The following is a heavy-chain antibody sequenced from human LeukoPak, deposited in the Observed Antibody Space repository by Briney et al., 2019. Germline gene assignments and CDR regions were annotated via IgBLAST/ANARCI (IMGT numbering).Heavy chain of an antibody. CDR2: IYSSRST. CDR3: ARQVDCSSTSCYVLEPYFDY. V-gene: IGHV4-59*01. Sequence: SETLTLTCTVSGGTISSYDWSWIRQPPGKGLEWIGYIYSSRSTNDNPPLKSRVTISVDTSNNQCYLKLSSVTAADTAVYYCARQVDCSSTSCYVLEPYFDYWGQGTLVTVSS. CDR1: GGTISSYD. J-gene: IGHJ4*02. D-gene: IGHD2-2*01.